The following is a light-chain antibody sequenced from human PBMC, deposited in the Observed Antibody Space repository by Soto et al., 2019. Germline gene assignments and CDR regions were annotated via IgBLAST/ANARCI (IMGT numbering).Light chain of an antibody. Sequence: QSVLTQPPSVSGAPGQRVNIACTGSSSNIGAGYDVHWYQQLPGRAPKLLIYGNTNRPSGVPDRFSGSKSGTSASLAITGLQAEDEADYYCRSFDSRLSVVFGGGTKVTVL. CDR2: GNT. V-gene: IGLV1-40*01. CDR1: SSNIGAGYD. J-gene: IGLJ2*01. CDR3: RSFDSRLSVV.